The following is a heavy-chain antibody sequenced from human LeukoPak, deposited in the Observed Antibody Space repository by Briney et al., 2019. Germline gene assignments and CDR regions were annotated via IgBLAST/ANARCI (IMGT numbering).Heavy chain of an antibody. D-gene: IGHD4-11*01. CDR1: GGSVSSYY. V-gene: IGHV4-4*09. Sequence: PSETLSLTCSVSGGSVSSYYWTWIRQPPGKGLEWIGYIYSTGPTNYNPSLKSRVTMSVDTSKNQFSLQLSSVTAADTAVYFCARLYNNYPYCSDYWGQGTLVTVSS. J-gene: IGHJ4*02. CDR2: IYSTGPT. CDR3: ARLYNNYPYCSDY.